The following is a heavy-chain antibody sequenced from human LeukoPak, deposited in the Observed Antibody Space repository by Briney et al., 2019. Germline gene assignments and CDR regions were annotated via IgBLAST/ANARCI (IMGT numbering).Heavy chain of an antibody. Sequence: GGSLRLSCAASGFTFSSYGMHWVRQAPGKGLEWVAFIRYDGSNKYYADSVKGRFTISRDNSKNTLYLQMNSLRAEDTAVYYCAKDGYDFWSGFEDVIASYYFDYWGQGTLVTVSS. V-gene: IGHV3-30*02. J-gene: IGHJ4*02. D-gene: IGHD3-3*01. CDR2: IRYDGSNK. CDR1: GFTFSSYG. CDR3: AKDGYDFWSGFEDVIASYYFDY.